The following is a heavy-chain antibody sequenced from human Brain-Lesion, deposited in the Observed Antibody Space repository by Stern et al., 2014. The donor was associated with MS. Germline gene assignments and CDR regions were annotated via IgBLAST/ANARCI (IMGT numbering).Heavy chain of an antibody. J-gene: IGHJ4*02. CDR2: ISWNSGTI. V-gene: IGHV3-9*01. Sequence: VQLVQSGGDLVQPGRSLRLSCAAFGFTFDDYAMHWVRQAPGKGLEWVAGISWNSGTIGYADSVKGRFTTSRDNAYSSLYLQMNSLRPEDTALYYCARDITGSSAYFAYCGQGTLVTVSS. D-gene: IGHD1-14*01. CDR1: GFTFDDYA. CDR3: ARDITGSSAYFAY.